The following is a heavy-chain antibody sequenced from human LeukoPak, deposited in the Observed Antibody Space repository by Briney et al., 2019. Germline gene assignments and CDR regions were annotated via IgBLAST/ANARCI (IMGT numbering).Heavy chain of an antibody. CDR3: AREDSSGWYPNWFDP. CDR1: GYTFTSYG. V-gene: IGHV1-18*01. D-gene: IGHD6-19*01. J-gene: IGHJ5*02. CDR2: ISAYNGNT. Sequence: ASVKVSCKASGYTFTSYGISWVRQAPGQGLEWMGWISAYNGNTNYAQKLQGRVTITTDTSTSTAYMELRSLRSDDTAVYYCAREDSSGWYPNWFDPWGQGTLVTVSS.